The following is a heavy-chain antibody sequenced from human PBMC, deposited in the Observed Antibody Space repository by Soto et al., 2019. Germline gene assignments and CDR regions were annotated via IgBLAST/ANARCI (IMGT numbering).Heavy chain of an antibody. Sequence: QVQLQESGPGLVKPPQTLSLTCTVSGGSISSGGYYWSWIRQHPGKGLEWIGCIHYTGNTDYNPSLESRVAISIDTSNNQFSLKLTSVTAADTAVYYCARDVREGVVRGLKIDGMDVWGQGTTVTVSS. CDR1: GGSISSGGYY. J-gene: IGHJ6*02. CDR3: ARDVREGVVRGLKIDGMDV. CDR2: IHYTGNT. D-gene: IGHD3-10*01. V-gene: IGHV4-31*03.